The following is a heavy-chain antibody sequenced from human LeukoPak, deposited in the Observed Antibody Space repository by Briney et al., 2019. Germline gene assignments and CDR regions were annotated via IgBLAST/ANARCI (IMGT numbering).Heavy chain of an antibody. CDR1: GFTFSNYW. CDR3: ARGLYSSSWYLQYYYYMDV. Sequence: GGSLRLSCAASGFTFSNYWMHWVRQAPGKGLVWVSRINSDGSSTSYADSVKGRFSISRDNGKKTLSLQMNSLRAEDTAVYYCARGLYSSSWYLQYYYYMDVWGKGTSVTVSS. J-gene: IGHJ6*03. D-gene: IGHD6-13*01. V-gene: IGHV3-74*01. CDR2: INSDGSST.